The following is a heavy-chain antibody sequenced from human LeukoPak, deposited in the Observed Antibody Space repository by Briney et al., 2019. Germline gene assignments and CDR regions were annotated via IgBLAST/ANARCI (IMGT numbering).Heavy chain of an antibody. CDR1: GFTFSSYG. Sequence: PGGSLRLSCAASGFTFSSYGMHWVRQAPDKGLEWVAVISNDGSNKYYADSVRGRFTISRDNSKNTVYLQMNTLRAEDTAVYYCAKDQEGCGGGSCYSFRYWGQGTLVTLSS. D-gene: IGHD2-15*01. CDR2: ISNDGSNK. J-gene: IGHJ4*02. V-gene: IGHV3-30*18. CDR3: AKDQEGCGGGSCYSFRY.